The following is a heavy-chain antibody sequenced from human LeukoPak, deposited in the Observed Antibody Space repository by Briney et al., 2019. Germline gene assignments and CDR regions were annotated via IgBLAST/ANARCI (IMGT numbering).Heavy chain of an antibody. D-gene: IGHD4-17*01. V-gene: IGHV4-39*07. CDR1: GVSISSRSFH. J-gene: IGHJ4*02. Sequence: SETLSLTCSVSGVSISSRSFHWGWIRQPPGKGLEWIGNIYYSGNTYYNPSLKSRVTISLDTSKNQFSLKLTSVTAADTAVYYCARDPTMTAGVGGLDWGQGTLVTVSS. CDR3: ARDPTMTAGVGGLD. CDR2: IYYSGNT.